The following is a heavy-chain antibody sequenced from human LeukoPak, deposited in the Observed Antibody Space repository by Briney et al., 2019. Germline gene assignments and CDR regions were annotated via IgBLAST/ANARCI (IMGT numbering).Heavy chain of an antibody. CDR2: IYPGDSDT. J-gene: IGHJ4*02. CDR1: GYSFTSYW. CDR3: ARPVNYGSGSYYFGY. Sequence: GESLQISCKGSGYSFTSYWIGWVRQMPGKGLEWMGIIYPGDSDTRYSPSFQGQVTISADKSISTAYLQWSSLKASDTAMYYCARPVNYGSGSYYFGYWGQGTLVTVSS. V-gene: IGHV5-51*01. D-gene: IGHD3-10*01.